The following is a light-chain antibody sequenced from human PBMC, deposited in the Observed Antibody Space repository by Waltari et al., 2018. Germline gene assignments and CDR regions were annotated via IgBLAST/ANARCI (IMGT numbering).Light chain of an antibody. V-gene: IGKV1-33*01. CDR1: QDIVNY. Sequence: EIKMTQSPSPLFASVGERITTTCQASQDIVNYLDWYQQTPGKAPKLLIYDASNLATGVPSRFSGGGSGTDFSFTITSLQPEDIATYYCQQYENLPYTFGQGTKVEIK. CDR2: DAS. CDR3: QQYENLPYT. J-gene: IGKJ2*01.